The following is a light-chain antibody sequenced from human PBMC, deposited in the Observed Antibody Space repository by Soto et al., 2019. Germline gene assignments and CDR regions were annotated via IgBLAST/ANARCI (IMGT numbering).Light chain of an antibody. CDR3: QSYDSNNQV. CDR2: EDN. J-gene: IGLJ3*02. Sequence: NFMLTQPHSVSASPGKTVSISCTRSSDSIASNYVQWYQQRPGSSPTTVIYEDNQRPSGVPDRFSGSIDSSSNSASLTISGLKTEDEADYYCQSYDSNNQVFGGGTKLTVL. CDR1: SDSIASNY. V-gene: IGLV6-57*01.